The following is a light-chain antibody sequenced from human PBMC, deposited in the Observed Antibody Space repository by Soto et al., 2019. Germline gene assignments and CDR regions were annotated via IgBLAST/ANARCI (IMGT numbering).Light chain of an antibody. Sequence: EIVLTQSPGTLSLSPGERATLSCRASQSVDNSNLAWYQQKLGRAPRLLISGASTRATGIPDRFSGSGSETDFTHTIARLEPEDFAVYYCQQYGSSPRTFGQGTRMEIK. CDR1: QSVDNSN. J-gene: IGKJ5*01. V-gene: IGKV3-20*01. CDR2: GAS. CDR3: QQYGSSPRT.